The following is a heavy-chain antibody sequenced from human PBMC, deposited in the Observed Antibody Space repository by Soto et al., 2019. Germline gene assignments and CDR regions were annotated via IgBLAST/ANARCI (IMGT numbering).Heavy chain of an antibody. CDR1: GFTFSSYA. CDR2: ISGSGGST. V-gene: IGHV3-23*01. J-gene: IGHJ3*02. Sequence: PGGSLRLACAASGFTFSSYAMSWVRQAPGKGLEWVSAISGSGGSTYYADSVKGRFTISRDNSKNTLYLQMNSLRAEDTAVYYCAKRGCSGSCYNDAFDIWGQGTMVTVSS. CDR3: AKRGCSGSCYNDAFDI. D-gene: IGHD2-15*01.